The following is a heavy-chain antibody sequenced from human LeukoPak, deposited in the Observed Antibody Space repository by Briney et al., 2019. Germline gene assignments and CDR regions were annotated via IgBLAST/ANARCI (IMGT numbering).Heavy chain of an antibody. CDR1: GYTITSYA. CDR2: INAANGNT. CDR3: ARAYDSGCNY. V-gene: IGHV1-3*01. D-gene: IGHD6-19*01. J-gene: IGHJ4*02. Sequence: ASVKVSCKASGYTITSYAIHWVRQAPGQRLEWMGLINAANGNTRYSQTFQDRVTITRDTSASTAYMELSSLRSEDTAVYYCARAYDSGCNYWGQGTLVTVSS.